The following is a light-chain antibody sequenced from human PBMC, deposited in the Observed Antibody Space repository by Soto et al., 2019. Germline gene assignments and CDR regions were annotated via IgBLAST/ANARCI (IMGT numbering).Light chain of an antibody. CDR2: KVY. Sequence: QSPLTQPASVSGCPGQSITISCTGTSSDIGGYNYVSWYQQHPGKATKLMIYKVYDRPSGVSNRFSGSKSGNTASLTISGLQAEDEADYYCTSYGSSDTLLFGGGTKVTVL. CDR1: SSDIGGYNY. J-gene: IGLJ2*01. V-gene: IGLV2-14*01. CDR3: TSYGSSDTLL.